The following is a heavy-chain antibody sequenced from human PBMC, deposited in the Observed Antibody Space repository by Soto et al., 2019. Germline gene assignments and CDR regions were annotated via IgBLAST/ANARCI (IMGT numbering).Heavy chain of an antibody. CDR2: ISSSSSYI. V-gene: IGHV3-21*06. CDR3: ARDIGEMSAV. CDR1: VFTFSSST. D-gene: IGHD3-10*01. J-gene: IGHJ4*02. Sequence: GGSLRLSCTGSVFTFSSSTMTCVRQGPGKGLEWVSSISSSSSYIYFADSLKGRFTISRDNAKNSLYLQMNSLRAEDTAVYYCARDIGEMSAVWGQGTQVIVS.